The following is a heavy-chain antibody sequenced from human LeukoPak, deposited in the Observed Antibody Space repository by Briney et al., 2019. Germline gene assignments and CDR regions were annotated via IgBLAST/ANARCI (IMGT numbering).Heavy chain of an antibody. V-gene: IGHV1-69*13. CDR3: ARGWLAETTVVTPYNY. J-gene: IGHJ4*02. CDR2: IIPIFGTP. Sequence: SVKVSCKASGSTFSSYAISWVRQAPGEGLEWKGGIIPIFGTPNYAQKFQGRVTITADESTSTAYMELSSLRSEDTAVYYCARGWLAETTVVTPYNYWGQGTLVTVSS. CDR1: GSTFSSYA. D-gene: IGHD4-23*01.